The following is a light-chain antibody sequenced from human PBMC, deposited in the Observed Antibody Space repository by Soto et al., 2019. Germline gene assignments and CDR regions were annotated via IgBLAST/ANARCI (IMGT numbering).Light chain of an antibody. CDR1: KDIKNY. CDR3: QHYDDLPWT. CDR2: AAS. V-gene: IGKV1-33*01. Sequence: DIQMTQSPSSLSASVGDRVTITCQASKDIKNYLNWYQQKPGKAPKLLIYAASTLETGVPSRFSGSGSGTYFTFTISSLEPEDSATYYCQHYDDLPWTFGQGTKVAIK. J-gene: IGKJ1*01.